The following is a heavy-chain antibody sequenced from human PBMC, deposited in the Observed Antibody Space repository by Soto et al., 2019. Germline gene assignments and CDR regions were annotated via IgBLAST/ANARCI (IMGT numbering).Heavy chain of an antibody. CDR1: GFSFSSYD. D-gene: IGHD6-13*01. Sequence: QVQLVESGGGVVQPGTSLRLSCAASGFSFSSYDIHWVRQAPGKGLEWVAVIWYDGSNKYHADSVKGRFIISRDNSKNTLYLQMNSLRADDTAVYYCARGYSSSRDLGYWGQGTLVTVSS. CDR3: ARGYSSSRDLGY. J-gene: IGHJ4*02. CDR2: IWYDGSNK. V-gene: IGHV3-33*01.